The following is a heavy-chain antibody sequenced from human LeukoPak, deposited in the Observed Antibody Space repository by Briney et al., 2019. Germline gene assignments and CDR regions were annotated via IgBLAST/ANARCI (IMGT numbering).Heavy chain of an antibody. J-gene: IGHJ4*02. CDR3: TRVTTNGYFEY. V-gene: IGHV3-7*04. D-gene: IGHD1-1*01. Sequence: GGSLRLSCAASGFTFSNFWMGWVRQAPGKGLEWVASIKYDESEKHYVDSVKDRFTISRDNAKNSLYLQMNSLRGEDTAVYFCTRVTTNGYFEYWGQGSLVTVSS. CDR2: IKYDESEK. CDR1: GFTFSNFW.